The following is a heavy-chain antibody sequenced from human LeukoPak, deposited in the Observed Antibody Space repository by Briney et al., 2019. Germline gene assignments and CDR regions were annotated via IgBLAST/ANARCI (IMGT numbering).Heavy chain of an antibody. CDR1: GFTFSSYA. CDR3: AKVVVRGVIITDGFQH. J-gene: IGHJ1*01. D-gene: IGHD3-10*01. V-gene: IGHV3-23*01. CDR2: ISGSGGST. Sequence: GGSLRLSCAASGFTFSSYAMSWVRQAPGKGLEWVSAISGSGGSTYYADSVKGRFTISRDNSKNTLYLQMNSLRAEDTAVYYCAKVVVRGVIITDGFQHWGQGTLVTISS.